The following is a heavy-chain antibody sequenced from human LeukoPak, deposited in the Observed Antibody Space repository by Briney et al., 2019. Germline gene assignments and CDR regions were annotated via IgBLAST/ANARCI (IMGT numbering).Heavy chain of an antibody. J-gene: IGHJ4*02. V-gene: IGHV3-48*04. CDR3: ARDTPSWWLLLPSAFDY. CDR2: ISRSSSTI. Sequence: GGSLRFSCAASGFTFSSYSMNWVRQAPGKGLEWVSYISRSSSTIYYADSVKGRFTISRDNAKNSLYLQMNSLRAEDTAVYYCARDTPSWWLLLPSAFDYWGQGTLVTVAS. D-gene: IGHD3-22*01. CDR1: GFTFSSYS.